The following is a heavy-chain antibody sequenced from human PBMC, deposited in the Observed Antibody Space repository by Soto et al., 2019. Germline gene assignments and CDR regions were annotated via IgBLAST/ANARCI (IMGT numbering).Heavy chain of an antibody. CDR2: ISYDGSNK. Sequence: GGSLRLSCAASGFTFSSYAMHWVRQAPGKGLEWVAVISYDGSNKYYADSVKGRFTISRDNSKNTLYLQMNSLRAEDTAVYYCARPLLLRYFDWSLPLYYYYGMDVWGQGTTVTVSS. CDR1: GFTFSSYA. V-gene: IGHV3-30-3*01. J-gene: IGHJ6*02. D-gene: IGHD3-9*01. CDR3: ARPLLLRYFDWSLPLYYYYGMDV.